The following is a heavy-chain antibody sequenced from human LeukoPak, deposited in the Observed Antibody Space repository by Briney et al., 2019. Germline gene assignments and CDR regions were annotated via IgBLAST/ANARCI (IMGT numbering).Heavy chain of an antibody. CDR3: ARGPRWDSRRFDY. CDR1: GYTFTSYD. CDR2: MNPNSGNT. Sequence: GASVTLSCKASGYTFTSYDINWVRQAAGEGLEWMGWMNPNSGNTGYAQKLQGRVTMTRNTSISTAYMELSSLRSEDTAVYYCARGPRWDSRRFDYWGQGTLVTVSS. J-gene: IGHJ4*02. D-gene: IGHD4-23*01. V-gene: IGHV1-8*01.